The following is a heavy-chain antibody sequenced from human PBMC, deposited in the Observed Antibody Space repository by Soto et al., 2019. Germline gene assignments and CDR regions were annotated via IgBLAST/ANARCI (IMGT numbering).Heavy chain of an antibody. V-gene: IGHV3-15*07. CDR3: TAGVVITYYYYGMDV. CDR2: IKSKTDGGTT. J-gene: IGHJ6*02. CDR1: GFTFSNAW. D-gene: IGHD3-3*01. Sequence: EVQLVESGGGLVKPGGSLRLSCAASGFTFSNAWMNWVRQAPGKGLEWVGRIKSKTDGGTTDYAAPVKGRFTISRDDSKNTLYLQMNSLKTEDTAVYYCTAGVVITYYYYGMDVWGQGTTVTVSS.